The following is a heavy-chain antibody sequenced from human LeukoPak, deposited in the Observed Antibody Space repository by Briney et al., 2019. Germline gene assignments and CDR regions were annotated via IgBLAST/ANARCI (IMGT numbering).Heavy chain of an antibody. V-gene: IGHV4-59*01. CDR1: GGFISSYY. CDR3: ARTYYDYVWGSYYYYYMDV. CDR2: IYYSGST. Sequence: SETLSLTCTVSGGFISSYYWNWIRQPPGKGLEWIGYIYYSGSTNYNPSLKSRVTISLGTSKNQFSLKLSSVTAADTAVYYCARTYYDYVWGSYYYYYMDVWGKGTTVTISS. D-gene: IGHD3-16*01. J-gene: IGHJ6*03.